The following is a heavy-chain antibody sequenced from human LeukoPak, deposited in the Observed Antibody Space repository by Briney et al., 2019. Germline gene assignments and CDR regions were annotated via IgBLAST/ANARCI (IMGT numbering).Heavy chain of an antibody. Sequence: PGGSLRLSCAASGFTFSSHPMSWLRQAPGKGLEWFSAINGSGRSTYYADSVKGSFTISRDNSKNTLYLQMNSLRAEDTAVYYCAKGGLVVVPADPFDIWGQGTMVTVSS. CDR2: INGSGRST. D-gene: IGHD2-2*01. V-gene: IGHV3-23*01. CDR3: AKGGLVVVPADPFDI. CDR1: GFTFSSHP. J-gene: IGHJ3*02.